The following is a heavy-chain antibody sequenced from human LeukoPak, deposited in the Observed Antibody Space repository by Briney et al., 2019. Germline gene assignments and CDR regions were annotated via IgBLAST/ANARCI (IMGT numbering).Heavy chain of an antibody. CDR2: INPNSGGT. Sequence: ASVKVSCKASGYTFTGYYMNWVRQAPGQGLEWMGGINPNSGGTNYAQKFQGRVTMTRDTSISTAYMELSRLRSDDTAVYYCARGPRPNSYYYDSSGYRDLDAFDIWGQGTMVTVSS. J-gene: IGHJ3*02. CDR1: GYTFTGYY. D-gene: IGHD3-22*01. V-gene: IGHV1-2*02. CDR3: ARGPRPNSYYYDSSGYRDLDAFDI.